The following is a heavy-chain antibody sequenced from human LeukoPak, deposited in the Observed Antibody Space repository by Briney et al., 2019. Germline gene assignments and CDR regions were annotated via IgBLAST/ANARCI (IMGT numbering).Heavy chain of an antibody. CDR1: GGSVSSSSYY. V-gene: IGHV4-39*01. CDR3: ARQPAGIVVVPAAIGGGFDY. J-gene: IGHJ4*02. Sequence: ASETLSLTCTVSGGSVSSSSYYWGWIRQPPGKGLEWIGSIYYSGSTYYNPSLKSRVTISVDTSKNQFSLKLSSVTAAGTAVYYCARQPAGIVVVPAAIGGGFDYWGQGTLVTVSS. CDR2: IYYSGST. D-gene: IGHD2-2*01.